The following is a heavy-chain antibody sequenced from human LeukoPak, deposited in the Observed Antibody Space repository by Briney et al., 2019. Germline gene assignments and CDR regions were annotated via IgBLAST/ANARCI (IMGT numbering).Heavy chain of an antibody. J-gene: IGHJ5*02. CDR2: IIPIFGIA. CDR3: ARGPFVVVPAAMRWFDP. CDR1: GGTFSSYA. V-gene: IGHV1-69*04. Sequence: SVKVSCKASGGTFSSYAISWVRQAPGQGLEWMGRIIPIFGIANYAQKFQGRVTITADKSMSTAYMELSSLRSEDTAVYYCARGPFVVVPAAMRWFDPWGQGTLVTVSS. D-gene: IGHD2-2*01.